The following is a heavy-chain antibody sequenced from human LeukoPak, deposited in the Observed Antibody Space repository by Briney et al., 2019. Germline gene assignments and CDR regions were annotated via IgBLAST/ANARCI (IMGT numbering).Heavy chain of an antibody. Sequence: PGGSLRLSCAASGFTFSCYAMSWVRQAPGKGLEWLSTITDSGGSTYYADSVKGRFTISRDNSKNTLYLQMNSLRAEDTAVYYCARGGTRGITMVRGYLDYWGQGTLVTVSS. V-gene: IGHV3-23*01. J-gene: IGHJ4*02. CDR1: GFTFSCYA. CDR3: ARGGTRGITMVRGYLDY. D-gene: IGHD3-10*01. CDR2: ITDSGGST.